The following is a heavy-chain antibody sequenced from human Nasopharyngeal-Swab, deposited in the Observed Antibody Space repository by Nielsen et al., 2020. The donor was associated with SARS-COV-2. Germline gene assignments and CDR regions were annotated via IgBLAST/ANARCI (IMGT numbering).Heavy chain of an antibody. V-gene: IGHV3-30-3*01. J-gene: IGHJ5*02. Sequence: GGSLRLSCAASGFTFSSYAMHWVRQAPGKGLEWVAVISYDGSNKYYADSVKGRFTISRDNSKNTLYLQMNSLRAEDTAVYYCARSGRSGSYFNWFDPWGQGTLVTVS. CDR1: GFTFSSYA. CDR3: ARSGRSGSYFNWFDP. CDR2: ISYDGSNK. D-gene: IGHD1-26*01.